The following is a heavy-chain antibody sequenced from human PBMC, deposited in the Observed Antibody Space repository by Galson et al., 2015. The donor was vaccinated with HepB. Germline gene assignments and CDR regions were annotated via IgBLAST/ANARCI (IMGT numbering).Heavy chain of an antibody. V-gene: IGHV3-23*01. CDR1: GFTFSSYA. D-gene: IGHD2-2*01. CDR2: ISGSGGST. CDR3: AKEVVPAAMGGCDY. Sequence: SPRLSCAASGFTFSSYAMSWVRQAPGKGLEWVSAISGSGGSTSYADSVKGRFTISRDNSNNTLYLQMNSLRAEDTAVYYCAKEVVPAAMGGCDYWGQGTLVTVSS. J-gene: IGHJ4*02.